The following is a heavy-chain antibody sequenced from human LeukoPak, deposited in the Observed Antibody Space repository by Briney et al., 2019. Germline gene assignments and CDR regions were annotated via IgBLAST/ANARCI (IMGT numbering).Heavy chain of an antibody. CDR3: AREFPLLYSSGWYWFDP. J-gene: IGHJ5*02. D-gene: IGHD6-19*01. V-gene: IGHV7-4-1*02. CDR1: GYTFTSYA. Sequence: GASVKVSCKASGYTFTSYAMNWVRQAPGQGLEWMGWINTNTGNPTYAQGFTGRFVFSLDTSVSTAYLQISSLKAEDTAVYYCAREFPLLYSSGWYWFDPWGQGTLVTVSS. CDR2: INTNTGNP.